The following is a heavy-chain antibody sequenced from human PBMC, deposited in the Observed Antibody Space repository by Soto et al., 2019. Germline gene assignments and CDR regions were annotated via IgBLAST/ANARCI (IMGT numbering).Heavy chain of an antibody. D-gene: IGHD3-22*01. Sequence: PLGGSLRLSCAASGFTFSTYGMHWVRQAPGKGLEWVAVISYDGSNKYYGDSVKGRFTISRDNSKNTVYVQMNSLRAEDTAVYYCAKDQSVLQFDSSGYYSYFYGMDVWVQGTTVTVSS. J-gene: IGHJ6*02. V-gene: IGHV3-30*18. CDR3: AKDQSVLQFDSSGYYSYFYGMDV. CDR2: ISYDGSNK. CDR1: GFTFSTYG.